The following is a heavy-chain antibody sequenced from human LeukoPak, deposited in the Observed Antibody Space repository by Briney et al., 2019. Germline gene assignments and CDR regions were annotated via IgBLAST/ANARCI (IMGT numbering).Heavy chain of an antibody. CDR1: GYTFTSYY. V-gene: IGHV1-46*03. Sequence: SSVKVSRKASGYTFTSYYMHGGGQAPGQGLELRGIMSTSGASTTSAQNFQGRVTITRDMTTRKIYMELSSPKSEAKAVYYFAGGSSRSARDAFDIWGQGTMVTVSS. CDR2: MSTSGAST. J-gene: IGHJ3*02. CDR3: AGGSSRSARDAFDI.